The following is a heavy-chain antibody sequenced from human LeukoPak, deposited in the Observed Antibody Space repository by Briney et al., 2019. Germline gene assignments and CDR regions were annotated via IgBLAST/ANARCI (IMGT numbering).Heavy chain of an antibody. CDR2: IIPIFGTA. D-gene: IGHD2-15*01. V-gene: IGHV1-69*13. Sequence: ASVKVSCKASGRTFSSYAISWVRQAPGQGLEWRGGIIPIFGTANYAQKFQGRVTITADESTSTAYMELSSLRSEDTAVYYCARESHLYCSGGSCHPMDVWGKGTTVTVSS. CDR1: GRTFSSYA. J-gene: IGHJ6*03. CDR3: ARESHLYCSGGSCHPMDV.